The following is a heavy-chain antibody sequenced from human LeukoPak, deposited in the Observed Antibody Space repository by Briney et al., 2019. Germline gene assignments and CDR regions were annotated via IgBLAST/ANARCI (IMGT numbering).Heavy chain of an antibody. Sequence: SGTLSLTCAVSGDSISNSHWWSWVRQPPGKGLEWIGVIYLSGDTDYNPSLKSRVTISIDKSKNQFSLKLTYVTAADTAVYYCARPGDYGYWFDPWGQGTLVTVSS. J-gene: IGHJ5*02. CDR1: GDSISNSHW. CDR2: IYLSGDT. V-gene: IGHV4-4*02. CDR3: ARPGDYGYWFDP. D-gene: IGHD4-17*01.